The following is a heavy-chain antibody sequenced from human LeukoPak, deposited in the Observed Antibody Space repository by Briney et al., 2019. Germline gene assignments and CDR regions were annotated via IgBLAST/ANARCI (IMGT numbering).Heavy chain of an antibody. CDR3: AGVPLYRSSGYYYVYYFDY. D-gene: IGHD3-22*01. Sequence: SVKVSCKASGGTFSSYAISWVRQAPGQGLEWMGGIIPIFGTANYAQKFQGRVTITADESTSTAYMELSSLRSEDAAVYYCAGVPLYRSSGYYYVYYFDYWGQGTLVTVSS. CDR2: IIPIFGTA. CDR1: GGTFSSYA. V-gene: IGHV1-69*13. J-gene: IGHJ4*02.